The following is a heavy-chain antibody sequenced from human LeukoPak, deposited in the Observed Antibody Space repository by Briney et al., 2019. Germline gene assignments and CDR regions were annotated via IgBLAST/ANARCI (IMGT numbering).Heavy chain of an antibody. CDR3: ARDKWVDYVESFDI. J-gene: IGHJ3*02. D-gene: IGHD4-17*01. CDR1: GFTFSDYY. Sequence: GGSLRLSCAASGFTFSDYYMSWIRQAPGKVLEWVSYISSSGSTIYYADSVKGRFTISRDNAKNSLYLQMNSLRAEDTAVYYCARDKWVDYVESFDIWGQGTMVTVSS. V-gene: IGHV3-11*01. CDR2: ISSSGSTI.